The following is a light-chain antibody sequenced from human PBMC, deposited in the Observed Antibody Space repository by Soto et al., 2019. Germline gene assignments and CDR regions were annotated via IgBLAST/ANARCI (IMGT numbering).Light chain of an antibody. V-gene: IGLV2-14*01. CDR3: SSYTSSTTLDVV. Sequence: QSALTQPASVSGSPGQSITIPCTGTSSDVGGHNYVSWYQQHPGTAPKLMIYEVTNRPSGVSNRFSGSKSGNTASLTISGLQAEDEADYYCSSYTSSTTLDVVFGGGTQLTVL. CDR1: SSDVGGHNY. CDR2: EVT. J-gene: IGLJ2*01.